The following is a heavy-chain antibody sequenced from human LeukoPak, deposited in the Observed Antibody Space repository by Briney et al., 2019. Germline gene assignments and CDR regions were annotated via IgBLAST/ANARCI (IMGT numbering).Heavy chain of an antibody. CDR2: IKQDGSEK. Sequence: GGSLRLSCAASGFTFSSYWMSWVRPAPGKGLEWVANIKQDGSEKYYVDSVKGRFTISRDNAKNSLYLQMNSLRAEDTAVYYCARGGYYDILTGYSPRGQGTLVTVSS. D-gene: IGHD3-9*01. CDR1: GFTFSSYW. V-gene: IGHV3-7*01. J-gene: IGHJ4*02. CDR3: ARGGYYDILTGYSP.